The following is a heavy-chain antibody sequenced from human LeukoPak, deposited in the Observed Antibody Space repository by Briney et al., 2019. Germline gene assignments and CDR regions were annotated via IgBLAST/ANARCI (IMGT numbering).Heavy chain of an antibody. D-gene: IGHD2-2*01. CDR1: GFTFSSYE. Sequence: PGGSLRLSCEASGFTFSSYEMNWVRQAPGKGLEWVSYISSSGRTMYYADSVKGRFTISRDNAKNSLYLQMNSLRAEDTAVYYCAREVGLDYWGQGTLVTVSS. CDR2: ISSSGRTM. J-gene: IGHJ4*02. CDR3: AREVGLDY. V-gene: IGHV3-48*03.